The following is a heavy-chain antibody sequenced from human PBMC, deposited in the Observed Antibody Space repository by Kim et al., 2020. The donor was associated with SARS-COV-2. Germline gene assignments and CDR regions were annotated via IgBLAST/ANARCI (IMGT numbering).Heavy chain of an antibody. V-gene: IGHV4-39*01. CDR1: GGSISSSSYY. D-gene: IGHD3-10*01. CDR3: ARLQLYGSGSYWWFDP. CDR2: IYYSGST. J-gene: IGHJ5*02. Sequence: SETLSLTCTVSGGSISSSSYYWGWIRQPPGKGLEWIGSIYYSGSTYYNPSLKSRVTISVDTSKNQFSLKLSSVTAADTAVYYCARLQLYGSGSYWWFDPWGQGTLVTVSS.